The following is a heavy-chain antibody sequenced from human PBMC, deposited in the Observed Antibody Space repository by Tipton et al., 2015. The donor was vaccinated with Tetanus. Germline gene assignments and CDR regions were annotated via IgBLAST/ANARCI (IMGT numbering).Heavy chain of an antibody. CDR1: GGSISTYH. J-gene: IGHJ1*01. V-gene: IGHV4-59*01. Sequence: TLSLTCAVSGGSISTYHWNWIRQFPGKGLEWIGYIDYFGTTKYNPSLKSRVAMSVDTSKNQLSLKLSSVTSADTAVYYCARTSGYLYSSYWGQGTLATVSS. CDR3: ARTSGYLYSSY. CDR2: IDYFGTT. D-gene: IGHD3-3*01.